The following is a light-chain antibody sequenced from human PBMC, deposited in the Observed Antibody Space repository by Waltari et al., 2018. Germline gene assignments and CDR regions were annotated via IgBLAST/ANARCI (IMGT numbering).Light chain of an antibody. CDR1: SGSIATHD. Sequence: NFMLHQPHPVSESTGKTVTISCNRSSGSIATHDLQWYQQRPGSAPTTVIFEDNQRFSGVPDRFSGSIDSSSNSASLTISGLKTEDEADYYCQSYDTNDAVFGGGTQLTVL. V-gene: IGLV6-57*03. CDR3: QSYDTNDAV. CDR2: EDN. J-gene: IGLJ7*01.